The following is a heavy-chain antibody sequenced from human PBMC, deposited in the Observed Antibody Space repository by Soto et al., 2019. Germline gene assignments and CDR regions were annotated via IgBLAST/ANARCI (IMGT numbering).Heavy chain of an antibody. CDR1: GGSISSGGYY. Sequence: SSQTLSLTCTVSGGSISSGGYYWSWIRQHPGKGLEWIGYIYYSGSTYYNPSLKSRVTISVDTSKNQFSLKLSSVTAADTAVYYCEREVGYSNYFDYWGQGTLVTVSS. CDR3: EREVGYSNYFDY. D-gene: IGHD2-21*01. J-gene: IGHJ4*02. CDR2: IYYSGST. V-gene: IGHV4-31*03.